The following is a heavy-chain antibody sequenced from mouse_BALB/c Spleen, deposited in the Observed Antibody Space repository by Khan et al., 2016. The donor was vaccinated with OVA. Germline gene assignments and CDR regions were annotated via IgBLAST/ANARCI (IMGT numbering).Heavy chain of an antibody. J-gene: IGHJ4*01. CDR3: ASFGLRRSYAMDY. CDR1: GFSLTSYG. CDR2: IWGDGST. V-gene: IGHV2-3*01. Sequence: QVQLKQSGPGLVAPSQSLSITCTVSGFSLTSYGVNWVRQPPGKGLEWLGVIWGDGSTNYHSALKSRLRISKDNSKSQVFLKLNSLQTDDTATYFCASFGLRRSYAMDYWGQGTSVTVSS. D-gene: IGHD2-4*01.